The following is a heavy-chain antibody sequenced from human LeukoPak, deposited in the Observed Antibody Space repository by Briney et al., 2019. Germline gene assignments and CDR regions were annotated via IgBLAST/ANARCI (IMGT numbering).Heavy chain of an antibody. V-gene: IGHV1-8*01. Sequence: GASVKVSCKASGYTFTSYDINWVRQATGQGLEWMGWMNPNSGNTSYAQKFQGRVTMTRDMSTSTVYMELSSLRSEDTAVYYCATIVTNSPMVYFDYWGQGTLVTVSS. D-gene: IGHD2/OR15-2a*01. CDR3: ATIVTNSPMVYFDY. CDR1: GYTFTSYD. CDR2: MNPNSGNT. J-gene: IGHJ4*02.